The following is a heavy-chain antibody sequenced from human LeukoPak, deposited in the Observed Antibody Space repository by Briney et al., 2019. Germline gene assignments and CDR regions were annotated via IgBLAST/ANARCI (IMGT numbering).Heavy chain of an antibody. D-gene: IGHD3-22*01. J-gene: IGHJ5*02. V-gene: IGHV4-4*02. CDR2: IYHSGST. CDR1: GFSFINAW. Sequence: GSLRLSCAASGFSFINAWMSWVRQPPGKGLEWIGEIYHSGSTNYNPSLKSRVTISVDKSKNQFSLKLSSVTAADTAVYYCAVKDYYDSSGYFSWGQGTLVTVSS. CDR3: AVKDYYDSSGYFS.